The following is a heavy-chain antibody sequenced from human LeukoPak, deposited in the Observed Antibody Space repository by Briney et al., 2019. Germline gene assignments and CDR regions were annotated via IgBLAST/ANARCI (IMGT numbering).Heavy chain of an antibody. CDR2: IYYSGST. CDR3: ARATMVRGVIITYSYNWFDP. Sequence: PSETLSLTCTVSGGSISSYYWSWIRQPPGKGLEWIEYIYYSGSTNYNPSLKSRVTMTRDTSTSTVYMELSSLRSEDTAVYYCARATMVRGVIITYSYNWFDPWGQGTLVTVSS. CDR1: GGSISSYY. D-gene: IGHD3-10*01. J-gene: IGHJ5*02. V-gene: IGHV4-59*01.